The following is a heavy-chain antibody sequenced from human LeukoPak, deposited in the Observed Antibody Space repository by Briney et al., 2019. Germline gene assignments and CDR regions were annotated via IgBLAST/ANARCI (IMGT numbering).Heavy chain of an antibody. CDR2: IYYSGST. CDR1: GGSISSSSYY. V-gene: IGHV4-39*07. J-gene: IGHJ4*02. Sequence: SETLSLTCTVSGGSISSSSYYWGWIRQTPGKGLEWIGSIYYSGSTTYNPSLKSRVTISGDTSKNQFSLRLSSVTAADTAVYYCARDIRSDYWGQGILVTVSS. CDR3: ARDIRSDY.